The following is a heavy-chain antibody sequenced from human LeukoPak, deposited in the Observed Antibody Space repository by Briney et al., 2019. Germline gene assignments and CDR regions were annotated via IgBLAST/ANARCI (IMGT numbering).Heavy chain of an antibody. V-gene: IGHV3-23*01. CDR3: ARRAGAYSHPYDY. J-gene: IGHJ4*02. D-gene: IGHD4/OR15-4a*01. CDR1: GFTFSSFA. Sequence: PGGSLRLSCAASGFTFSSFAMSWVRQAPGKGLEWVTTINSSGGKNYAESVKGRFTISRDSSKKTLYLQMNSLRPEDTAVYYCARRAGAYSHPYDYWGQGTLVTVSS. CDR2: INSSGGK.